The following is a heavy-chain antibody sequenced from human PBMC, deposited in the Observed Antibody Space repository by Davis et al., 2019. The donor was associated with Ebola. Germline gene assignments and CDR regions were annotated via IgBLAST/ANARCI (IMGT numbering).Heavy chain of an antibody. Sequence: PSETLSPTCTVSGGSISSYYWSWIRQPPGKGLEWIGYIYYSGSTNYNPSLKSRVTISVDTSKNQFSLKLSSVTAADTAVYYCARGRGNYYGSGSYYNVYYFDYWGQGTLVTVSS. J-gene: IGHJ4*02. D-gene: IGHD3-10*01. CDR3: ARGRGNYYGSGSYYNVYYFDY. CDR1: GGSISSYY. V-gene: IGHV4-59*01. CDR2: IYYSGST.